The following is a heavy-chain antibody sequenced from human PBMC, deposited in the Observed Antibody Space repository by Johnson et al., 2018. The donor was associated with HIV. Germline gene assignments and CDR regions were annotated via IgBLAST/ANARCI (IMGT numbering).Heavy chain of an antibody. V-gene: IGHV3-43D*03. J-gene: IGHJ3*02. D-gene: IGHD2-8*01. Sequence: VQLVESGGDLVQPGGSLRLSCAASGFTFDDYAMHWVRQAPGKGLEWVSLISWDGGSTYYADSVKGRFTISRDNSKNSLHLQMNSLRAEDTALYYCARVICYDGRRKAFDIWGRGTMVTVSS. CDR2: ISWDGGST. CDR1: GFTFDDYA. CDR3: ARVICYDGRRKAFDI.